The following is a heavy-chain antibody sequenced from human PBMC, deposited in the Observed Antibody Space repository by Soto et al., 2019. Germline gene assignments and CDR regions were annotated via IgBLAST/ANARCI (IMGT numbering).Heavy chain of an antibody. CDR3: ARASSARGYSYGYWFDP. CDR1: GGSISSGGYY. CDR2: IYYSGAT. Sequence: PSETLSLTCTVPGGSISSGGYYWSWIRQHPGKGLEWIGYIYYSGATYYNPSLKSRVSISVDTPKNQFSLKLSSVTAADTAVYYCARASSARGYSYGYWFDPWGQGTLVTVPQ. V-gene: IGHV4-31*03. J-gene: IGHJ5*02. D-gene: IGHD5-18*01.